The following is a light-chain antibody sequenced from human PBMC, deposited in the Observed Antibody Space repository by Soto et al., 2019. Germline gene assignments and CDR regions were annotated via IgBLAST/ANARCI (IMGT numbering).Light chain of an antibody. Sequence: QSALTQAASVSGSPGLAITISCTRRSSDMPVSWFQHHPGKAPKLIIYENTGRPSGVSSRFSGSRSGDTASLTITGLQAEDEADYYCCSDAGLMFGGGTKVTVL. J-gene: IGLJ3*02. CDR1: SSDMP. V-gene: IGLV2-23*01. CDR3: CSDAGLM. CDR2: ENT.